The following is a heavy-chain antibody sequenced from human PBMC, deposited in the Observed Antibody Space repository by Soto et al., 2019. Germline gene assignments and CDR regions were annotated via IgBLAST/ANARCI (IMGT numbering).Heavy chain of an antibody. V-gene: IGHV4-4*07. D-gene: IGHD2-2*01. CDR1: GGSISSYY. CDR3: ARACSSPSCSDVLDA. Sequence: PSETLCLTCTVSGGSISSYYWSWIRQPAGKGLQWIGRIYTSGSTNYNPSLKSRVTTSVDTSKNQFSLKLSSVTAADTAVYYCARACSSPSCSDVLDAWGQGTRVTVS. J-gene: IGHJ5*02. CDR2: IYTSGST.